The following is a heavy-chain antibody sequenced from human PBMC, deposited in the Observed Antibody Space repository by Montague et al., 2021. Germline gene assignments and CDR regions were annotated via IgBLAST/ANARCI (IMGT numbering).Heavy chain of an antibody. D-gene: IGHD5-12*01. Sequence: SETRSLTCTVSGGSISSSSYYWGWIRQPPGKGLEWIGSIYYSGNTYYNPSLKSRVTISVDPSKNQFSLRLSSVTAADTAVYYCARPNIVTIHWYFDLWGRGTLVLVSS. CDR3: ARPNIVTIHWYFDL. V-gene: IGHV4-39*01. CDR2: IYYSGNT. CDR1: GGSISSSSYY. J-gene: IGHJ2*01.